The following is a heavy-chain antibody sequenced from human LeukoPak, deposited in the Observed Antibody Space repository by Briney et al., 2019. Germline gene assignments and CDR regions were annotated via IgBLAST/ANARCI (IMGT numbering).Heavy chain of an antibody. CDR3: ARSLVVVTTHAFDI. V-gene: IGHV4-59*01. CDR1: GGSISSYY. D-gene: IGHD2-21*02. CDR2: IYYSGST. J-gene: IGHJ3*02. Sequence: SETLSLTCTVSGGSISSYYWSWIRQPPGKGLEWIGYIYYSGSTNYNPSLKSRVTISVDTSKNQFSLKLSSVTAADTAVYYCARSLVVVTTHAFDIWGQGTMVTVSS.